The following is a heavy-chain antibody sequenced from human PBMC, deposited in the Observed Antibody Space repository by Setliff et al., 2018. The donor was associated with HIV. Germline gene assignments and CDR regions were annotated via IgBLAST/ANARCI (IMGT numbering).Heavy chain of an antibody. J-gene: IGHJ4*02. CDR1: GGSISSGSYY. CDR3: ARAPGAYYYDSSGYPIGIRFDY. Sequence: PSETLSLTCTVSGGSISSGSYYWSWMRQPAGKGLGWIGHIYTSGSTNYNPSLKSLVTISVDTSKNQFSLKLSSATAAHTAVYYCARAPGAYYYDSSGYPIGIRFDYWGQGTLVTVSS. CDR2: IYTSGST. D-gene: IGHD3-22*01. V-gene: IGHV4-61*09.